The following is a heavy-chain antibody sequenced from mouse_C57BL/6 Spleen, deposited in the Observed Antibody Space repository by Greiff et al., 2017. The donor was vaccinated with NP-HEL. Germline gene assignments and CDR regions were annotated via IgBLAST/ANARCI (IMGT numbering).Heavy chain of an antibody. Sequence: QVQLQQSGPELVKPGASVKISCKASGYAFSSSWMNWVKQRPGTGLEWIGRIYPGDGDTNYNGKFKGKATMTADKSSSTAYMQLSSLTSEDSAVYFCARRRDYSNYYWYFDVWGTGTTVTVSS. D-gene: IGHD2-5*01. CDR2: IYPGDGDT. V-gene: IGHV1-82*01. CDR3: ARRRDYSNYYWYFDV. CDR1: GYAFSSSW. J-gene: IGHJ1*03.